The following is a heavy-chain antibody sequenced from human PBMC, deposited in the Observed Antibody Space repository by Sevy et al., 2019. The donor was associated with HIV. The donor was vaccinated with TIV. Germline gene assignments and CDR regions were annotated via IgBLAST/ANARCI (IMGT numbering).Heavy chain of an antibody. CDR1: EFMFSTYD. V-gene: IGHV3-30-3*01. J-gene: IGHJ4*02. Sequence: GGSLRLSCAASEFMFSTYDMHWVRQAPGKGLEWVAVISYDGSRHYYADSVKGRFTISRDNSKNTLFLQMNSLRLEDTAFYYCARDAGYSTDWYPSDYWGQGTLVTVSS. CDR3: ARDAGYSTDWYPSDY. D-gene: IGHD6-19*01. CDR2: ISYDGSRH.